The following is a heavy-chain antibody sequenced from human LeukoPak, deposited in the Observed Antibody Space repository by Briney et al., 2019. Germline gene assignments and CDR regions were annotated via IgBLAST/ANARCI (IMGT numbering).Heavy chain of an antibody. V-gene: IGHV3-21*04. Sequence: PGGSLRLSCAASGFTFSSFAMSWVRQAPGKGLEWVSSISSSSSYIYYADSVKGRFTISRDNAKNSLYLQMNSLRAEDTAVYYCAKASSSSGYSYDAFDIWGQGTMVTVSS. CDR3: AKASSSSGYSYDAFDI. CDR2: ISSSSSYI. CDR1: GFTFSSFA. J-gene: IGHJ3*02. D-gene: IGHD3-22*01.